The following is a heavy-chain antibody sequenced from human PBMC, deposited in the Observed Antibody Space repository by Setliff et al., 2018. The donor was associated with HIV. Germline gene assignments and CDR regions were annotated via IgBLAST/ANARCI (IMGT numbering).Heavy chain of an antibody. CDR1: GGSISSDY. D-gene: IGHD3-10*01. J-gene: IGHJ6*03. CDR2: TYYYGGV. CDR3: ARGNYYESGTYYKDGDYYYYYYMDV. Sequence: KPSETLSLTCTVSGGSISSDYWSWIRQPPGKGLEWIGHTYYYGGVKYNPSLKGRVTISVDTSKSQFSLKLRSLTAADTAVYYCARGNYYESGTYYKDGDYYYYYYMDVWGKGTTVTVSS. V-gene: IGHV4-59*08.